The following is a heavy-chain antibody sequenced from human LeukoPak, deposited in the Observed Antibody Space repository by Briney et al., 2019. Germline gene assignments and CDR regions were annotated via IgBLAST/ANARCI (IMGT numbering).Heavy chain of an antibody. J-gene: IGHJ4*02. CDR3: ASGTVGNYALDY. D-gene: IGHD1-7*01. CDR2: IGTSSNNI. CDR1: GLTFSRYN. V-gene: IGHV3-21*01. Sequence: GGSLTLSCAASGLTFSRYNMTWVRQAPGKGLEWVSSIGTSSNNIYYTDSVKGRFTISRDNAKNSLYLQVDSLRVEDTAVYFCASGTVGNYALDYWGQGTLVTVSS.